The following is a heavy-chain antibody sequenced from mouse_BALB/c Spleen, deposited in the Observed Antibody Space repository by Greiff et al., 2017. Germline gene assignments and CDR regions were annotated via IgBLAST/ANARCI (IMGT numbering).Heavy chain of an antibody. CDR1: GYSITSGYY. CDR2: ISYDGSN. Sequence: ESGPGLVKPSQSLSLTCSVTGYSITSGYYWNWIRQFPGNKLEWMGYISYDGSNNYNPSLKNRISITRDTSKNQFFLKLNSVTTEDTATYYCAVYYGYPWFAYWGQGTLVTVSA. J-gene: IGHJ3*01. V-gene: IGHV3-6*02. CDR3: AVYYGYPWFAY. D-gene: IGHD2-2*01.